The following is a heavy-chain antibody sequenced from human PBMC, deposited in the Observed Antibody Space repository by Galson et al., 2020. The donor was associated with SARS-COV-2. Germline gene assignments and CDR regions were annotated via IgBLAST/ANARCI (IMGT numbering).Heavy chain of an antibody. Sequence: ASVKVSCKSSGYTFTSYDINWVRQATGQGLEWMGWMNPNSGNTGYSQKFQGRVTLTRDTSISTAYMELSSLRSEDTAVYYCARDVDLWFGERPNRLAFDYWGQGTLVTVSS. CDR1: GYTFTSYD. J-gene: IGHJ4*02. CDR3: ARDVDLWFGERPNRLAFDY. CDR2: MNPNSGNT. D-gene: IGHD3-10*01. V-gene: IGHV1-8*01.